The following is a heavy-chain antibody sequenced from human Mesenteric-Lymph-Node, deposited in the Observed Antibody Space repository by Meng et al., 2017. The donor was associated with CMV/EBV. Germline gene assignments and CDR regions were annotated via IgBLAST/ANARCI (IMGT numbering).Heavy chain of an antibody. J-gene: IGHJ6*02. CDR2: ISSSGSAI. D-gene: IGHD4-17*01. V-gene: IGHV3-48*04. CDR3: ARYPTTGHYYHMDV. Sequence: GESLKISCAASGFTFSDYSMNWVRQAPGKGLEWVSYISSSGSAIYYAVSVKGRFTISRDNAKNSLYLQMNSLRAEDTAVYYCARYPTTGHYYHMDVWGQGTTVTVSS. CDR1: GFTFSDYS.